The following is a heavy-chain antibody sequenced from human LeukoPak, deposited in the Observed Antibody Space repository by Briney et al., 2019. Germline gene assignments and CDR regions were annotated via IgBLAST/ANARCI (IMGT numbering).Heavy chain of an antibody. D-gene: IGHD2-15*01. CDR1: GYSFASYW. CDR3: ARGYCSGGSCYSSAEYFQH. V-gene: IGHV5-51*01. Sequence: GESLKISCKGSGYSFASYWIGWVRQMPGKGLEWMGIIYPGDSDTTYSPSFQGQVTISADKSINIAYLQWSSLKASDTAMYYCARGYCSGGSCYSSAEYFQHWGQGTLVTVSS. J-gene: IGHJ1*01. CDR2: IYPGDSDT.